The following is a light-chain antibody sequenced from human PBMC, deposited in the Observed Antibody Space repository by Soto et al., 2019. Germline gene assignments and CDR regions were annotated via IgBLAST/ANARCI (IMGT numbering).Light chain of an antibody. CDR2: AAS. J-gene: IGKJ1*01. Sequence: DIRMTQSPSSLSASVGDRVTITCRASQGISNYLAWYQQRPGKVSKLLIYAASTLQSGVPSRLSGSGSGTDFTLTISSLQPEDVATYYCQKYNSAPWTFGQGTKVEIK. V-gene: IGKV1-27*01. CDR3: QKYNSAPWT. CDR1: QGISNY.